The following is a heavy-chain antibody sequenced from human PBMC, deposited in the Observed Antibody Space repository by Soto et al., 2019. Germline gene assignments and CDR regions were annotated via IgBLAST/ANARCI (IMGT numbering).Heavy chain of an antibody. CDR3: ARRTAVAGRTDAFDI. D-gene: IGHD6-19*01. CDR2: IYPGDSDT. CDR1: GYSFTSYW. Sequence: EVQLVQSGAEVKKPGESLKISCKGSGYSFTSYWIGWVRQMPGKGLGWVGFIYPGDSDTRYSPSFQGQVTISADKSISTAYLQWSGLKASDTAMYYCARRTAVAGRTDAFDIWGQGTMVTVSS. J-gene: IGHJ3*02. V-gene: IGHV5-51*03.